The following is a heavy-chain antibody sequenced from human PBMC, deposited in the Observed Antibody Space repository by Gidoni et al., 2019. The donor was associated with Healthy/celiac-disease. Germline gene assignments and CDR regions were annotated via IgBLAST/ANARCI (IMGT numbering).Heavy chain of an antibody. CDR3: ARGRDESNDSSGYYAPIFDY. CDR2: INHRGST. V-gene: IGHV4-34*01. D-gene: IGHD3-22*01. Sequence: QVQLQQWGAGLLKPSETLSLTCAVYGGSFSGYYCSWIRQPPGKGLKWIGEINHRGSTNYNPSLKSRVTISVDTSKNQFSLKLSSVTAADPAVYYCARGRDESNDSSGYYAPIFDYWGQGTLVTVSS. J-gene: IGHJ4*02. CDR1: GGSFSGYY.